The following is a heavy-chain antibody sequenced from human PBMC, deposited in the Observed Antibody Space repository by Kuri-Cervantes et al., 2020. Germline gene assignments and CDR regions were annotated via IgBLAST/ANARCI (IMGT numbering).Heavy chain of an antibody. J-gene: IGHJ5*02. CDR3: AKDGIIAAAGGNWFDP. CDR1: GFTFSSYW. D-gene: IGHD6-13*01. V-gene: IGHV3-74*01. Sequence: GESLKISCAASGFTFSSYWMHWVRQAPGKGLVWVSRVNSDGSSTSYADSVKGRFTISRDNAKNTLYLQMNSLRAEDTAVYYCAKDGIIAAAGGNWFDPWGQGTLVTVSS. CDR2: VNSDGSST.